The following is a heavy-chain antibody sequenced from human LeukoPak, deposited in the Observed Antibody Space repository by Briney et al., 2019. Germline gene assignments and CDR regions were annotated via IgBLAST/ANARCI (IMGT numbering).Heavy chain of an antibody. J-gene: IGHJ4*02. V-gene: IGHV4-4*07. D-gene: IGHD3-10*01. CDR3: ARDGWFGELLDY. Sequence: SETLSLTCTVSGGSISSYYWSWIRQPAGKGLEWIGRIYTSGSTNYNPSLKSRVTMSIETSKNQFSLKLSSVTAADTAVYYCARDGWFGELLDYWGQGTLVIVSP. CDR2: IYTSGST. CDR1: GGSISSYY.